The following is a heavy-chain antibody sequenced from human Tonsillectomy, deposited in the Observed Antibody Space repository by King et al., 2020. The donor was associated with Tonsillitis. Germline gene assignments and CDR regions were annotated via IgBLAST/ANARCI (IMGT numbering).Heavy chain of an antibody. CDR2: IYPGDSDT. Sequence: QLVQSGAEVKKPGESLKISCKGSGYSFSSYWIGWVRQMPGKGLEWMGIIYPGDSDTRHSPSFQGQVTISADKSISTAYLLWSSLTASDTAMYYCARLGRNCTSTSCYGDAFDIWGQGTMVTVSS. CDR1: GYSFSSYW. V-gene: IGHV5-51*01. J-gene: IGHJ3*02. CDR3: ARLGRNCTSTSCYGDAFDI. D-gene: IGHD2-2*01.